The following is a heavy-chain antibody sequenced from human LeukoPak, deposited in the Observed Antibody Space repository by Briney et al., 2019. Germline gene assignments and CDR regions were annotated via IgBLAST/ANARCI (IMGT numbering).Heavy chain of an antibody. V-gene: IGHV4-34*01. CDR1: GGSFSGYY. D-gene: IGHD5-18*01. Sequence: SETLSLTCAVYGGSFSGYYWSWIRQPPGKGLEWIGEINHSGSTNYNPSLKSRVTISVDTSKNQFSLKLSSVTAADTAVYYCARRKGGYSYGDYYFDYWGQGTLVTVSS. CDR3: ARRKGGYSYGDYYFDY. J-gene: IGHJ4*02. CDR2: INHSGST.